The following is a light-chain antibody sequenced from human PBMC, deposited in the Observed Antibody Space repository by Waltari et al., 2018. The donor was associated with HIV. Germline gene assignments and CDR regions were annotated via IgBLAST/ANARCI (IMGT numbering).Light chain of an antibody. J-gene: IGLJ2*01. Sequence: QSVLTQPPSVSGAPGQRVTISCTGSRSNIGAGYDVHWYQQLPGTAPKLLIYDNNNRPSGVPDRFSGSNAGTSASLAITGLQAEDEAAYYCQSYDISLSAYVIFGGGTKLTVL. CDR1: RSNIGAGYD. V-gene: IGLV1-40*01. CDR2: DNN. CDR3: QSYDISLSAYVI.